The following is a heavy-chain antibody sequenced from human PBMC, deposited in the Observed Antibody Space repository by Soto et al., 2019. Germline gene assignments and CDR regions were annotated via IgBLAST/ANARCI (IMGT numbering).Heavy chain of an antibody. V-gene: IGHV3-30*18. Sequence: QVQLVESGGGVVQPGRSLRLSCAASGFTFSSYGMHWVRQAPGKGLEWVAVISYDGSNKYYADSVKGRFTISRDNSKNTLYLQMNSLRAEDTAVYYCAKALLAPGRAYGMDVWGQGTTVTVSS. J-gene: IGHJ6*02. CDR1: GFTFSSYG. CDR3: AKALLAPGRAYGMDV. CDR2: ISYDGSNK.